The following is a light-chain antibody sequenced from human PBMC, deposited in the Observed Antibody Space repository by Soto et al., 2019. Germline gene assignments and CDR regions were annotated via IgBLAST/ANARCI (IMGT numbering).Light chain of an antibody. CDR1: QSVSSK. Sequence: EIVMTQSPATLSVSPGERATLSCRASQSVSSKLAWYQQKPGQAPKLLIYGAFTRATGIPSRFSGSGSETEFTLTIDSLQSEDFAVYYCQQYNNWPQTFGQGTKLEIK. CDR2: GAF. V-gene: IGKV3-15*01. CDR3: QQYNNWPQT. J-gene: IGKJ2*01.